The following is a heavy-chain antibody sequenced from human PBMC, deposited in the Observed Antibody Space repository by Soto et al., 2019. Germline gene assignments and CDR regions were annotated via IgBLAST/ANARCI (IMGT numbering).Heavy chain of an antibody. CDR1: GFTFDDYA. Sequence: SLRLSCAASGFTFDDYAMHWVRQAPGKGLEWVSGISWNSGSIGYADSVKGRFTIYRDNAKNSLYLQMNSLRAEDTALYNRAKNQAGAEYERYYYGMDVWGQGNKVNVS. CDR2: ISWNSGSI. J-gene: IGHJ6*02. D-gene: IGHD6-13*01. V-gene: IGHV3-9*01. CDR3: AKNQAGAEYERYYYGMDV.